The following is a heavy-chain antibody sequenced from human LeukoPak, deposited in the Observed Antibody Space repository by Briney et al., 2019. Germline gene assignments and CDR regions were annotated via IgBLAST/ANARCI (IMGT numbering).Heavy chain of an antibody. D-gene: IGHD3-10*01. CDR3: ARDTDYYGSGSLPIDY. Sequence: GGSVRLSCAASGFTFSSYSMNWVRQAPGKGLEWVSSISSSSSYIYYADSVKGRFTISRDNAKNSLYLQMNSLRAEDTAVYYCARDTDYYGSGSLPIDYWGQGTLVTVSS. CDR2: ISSSSSYI. CDR1: GFTFSSYS. V-gene: IGHV3-21*01. J-gene: IGHJ4*02.